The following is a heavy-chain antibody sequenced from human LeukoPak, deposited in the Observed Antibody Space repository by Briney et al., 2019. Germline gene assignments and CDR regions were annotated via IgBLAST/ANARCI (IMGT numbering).Heavy chain of an antibody. J-gene: IGHJ4*02. D-gene: IGHD3-22*01. CDR3: ARGGVDSSGYRFDY. CDR2: ISSSSSYT. CDR1: GFTFSDYY. V-gene: IGHV3-11*05. Sequence: GGSLRLSCAASGFTFSDYYMSWIRQAPGKGLEWASYISSSSSYTNYADSVKGRFTISRDNAKNSLYLQMNSLRAEDTAVYYCARGGVDSSGYRFDYWGQGTLVTVSS.